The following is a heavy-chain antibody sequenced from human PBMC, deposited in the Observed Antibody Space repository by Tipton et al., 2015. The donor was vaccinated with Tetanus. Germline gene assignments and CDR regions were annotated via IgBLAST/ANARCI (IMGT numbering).Heavy chain of an antibody. Sequence: SLRFSCAASGFTFSSYAMSWVRQAPGKGLEWASGISGSGATTYYADSVRGRFTISRDNSKNTLYLQMNSLRVEDTAVYYCAKDPGCSNGVCYILDWGQGTLVTVSS. V-gene: IGHV3-23*01. CDR1: GFTFSSYA. D-gene: IGHD2-8*01. CDR3: AKDPGCSNGVCYILD. J-gene: IGHJ4*02. CDR2: ISGSGATT.